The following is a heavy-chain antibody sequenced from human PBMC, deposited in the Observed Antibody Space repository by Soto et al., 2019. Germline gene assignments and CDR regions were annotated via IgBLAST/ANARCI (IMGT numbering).Heavy chain of an antibody. CDR1: GGSISSSSYY. J-gene: IGHJ4*02. D-gene: IGHD3-22*01. CDR2: IYYSGST. CDR3: ARHVREYYYDSSGYLDY. Sequence: SETLSLTCTVSGGSISSSSYYWGWIRQPPGKGLEWIGSIYYSGSTYYNPSLKSRVTISVDTSKNQFSLKLSSVTAADTAVYYCARHVREYYYDSSGYLDYWGQGTLVTAPQ. V-gene: IGHV4-39*01.